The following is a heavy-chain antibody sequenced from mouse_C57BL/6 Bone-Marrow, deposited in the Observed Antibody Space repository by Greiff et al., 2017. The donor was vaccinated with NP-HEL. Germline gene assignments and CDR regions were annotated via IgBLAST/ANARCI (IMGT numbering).Heavy chain of an antibody. J-gene: IGHJ1*03. CDR1: GYSFTSYY. CDR2: IYPGSGNT. Sequence: QVQLQQSGPELVKPGASVKISCKASGYSFTSYYIHWAKQRPGQGLEWIGWIYPGSGNTKYNEKFKGKATLTADTSSSTAYMQLSSLTSEDSAVYYCAKEDGRDWYFDVWGTGTTVTVSS. V-gene: IGHV1-66*01. CDR3: AKEDGRDWYFDV.